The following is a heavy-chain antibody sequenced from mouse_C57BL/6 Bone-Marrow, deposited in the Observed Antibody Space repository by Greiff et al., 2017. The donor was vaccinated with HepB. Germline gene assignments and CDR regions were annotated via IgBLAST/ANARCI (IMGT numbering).Heavy chain of an antibody. CDR1: GYTFTSYW. J-gene: IGHJ2*01. Sequence: VQLQQSGAELAKPGASVKLSCKASGYTFTSYWMHWVKQRPGQGLEWIGYINPSSGYTKYNQKFKDKATLTADKSSSTAYMQLSSLTYEDSAVYYCARGEITTVVARDYWGQGTTLTVSS. CDR3: ARGEITTVVARDY. CDR2: INPSSGYT. V-gene: IGHV1-7*01. D-gene: IGHD1-1*01.